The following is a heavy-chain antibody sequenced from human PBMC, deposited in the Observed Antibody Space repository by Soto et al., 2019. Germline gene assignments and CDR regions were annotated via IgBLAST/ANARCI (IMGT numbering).Heavy chain of an antibody. CDR3: ARDQYYGSGSYYYGMDV. J-gene: IGHJ6*02. CDR2: IWYDGSNK. Sequence: GESLKISCAASGFTFSSYGMHWVRQAPGKGLEWVAVIWYDGSNKYYADSVKGRFTISRDNSKNTLYLQMNSLRAEDTAVYYCARDQYYGSGSYYYGMDVWGQGTTVTVSS. D-gene: IGHD3-10*01. V-gene: IGHV3-33*01. CDR1: GFTFSSYG.